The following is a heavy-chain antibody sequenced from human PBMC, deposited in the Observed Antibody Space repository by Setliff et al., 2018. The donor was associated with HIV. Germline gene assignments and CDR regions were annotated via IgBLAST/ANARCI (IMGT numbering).Heavy chain of an antibody. Sequence: SETLSLTCTVSGGSISSSSSYWGWIRQPPGKGLEWIGNIYYSGSTYYNPSLKTRVTISVDGSKNQFSLKLKSVTAADTAVYYCARWHPPYGFWEEDYWGQGILVTV. CDR3: ARWHPPYGFWEEDY. CDR1: GGSISSSSSY. D-gene: IGHD3-10*01. V-gene: IGHV4-39*01. CDR2: IYYSGST. J-gene: IGHJ4*02.